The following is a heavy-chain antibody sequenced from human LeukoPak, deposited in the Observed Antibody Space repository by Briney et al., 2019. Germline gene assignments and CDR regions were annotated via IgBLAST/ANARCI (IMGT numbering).Heavy chain of an antibody. J-gene: IGHJ4*02. V-gene: IGHV3-9*01. D-gene: IGHD1-26*01. CDR2: ISWNSGSI. CDR1: GFTFDDYA. Sequence: GGSLRLSCAASGFTFDDYAMHWVRQAPGKGLEWVSGISWNSGSIGYADSVKGRFTISRDNAKNSLYLQMNSLRAEDTALNYCAKGALIVGATTGFDYWGQGTLVTVSS. CDR3: AKGALIVGATTGFDY.